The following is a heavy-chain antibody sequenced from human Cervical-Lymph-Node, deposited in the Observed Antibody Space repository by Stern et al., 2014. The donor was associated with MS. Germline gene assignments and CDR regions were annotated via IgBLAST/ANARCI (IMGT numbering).Heavy chain of an antibody. D-gene: IGHD1-14*01. CDR2: IYPGYSET. CDR1: GFKFSIYW. CDR3: ARQTTAWASDV. Sequence: VQLVYPGAELIRPGESLKISRKGSGFKFSIYWIAWVRQIPGKVLEWMRIIYPGYSETRYSPSFQGQVTMSADKSTSTAYLQWSSLNASDTAMYFCARQTTAWASDVWGQGTLVTVSS. V-gene: IGHV5-51*01. J-gene: IGHJ4*02.